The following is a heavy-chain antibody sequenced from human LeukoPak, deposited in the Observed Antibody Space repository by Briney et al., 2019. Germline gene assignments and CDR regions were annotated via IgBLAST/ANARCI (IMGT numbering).Heavy chain of an antibody. V-gene: IGHV3-23*01. CDR2: ISSTGGTT. CDR3: AKNGDRGAYCTGGTCYPYFYYYMDV. Sequence: GGSLRLSCAASGITFSSYGMSWVRQAPGKGLEWVSSISSTGGTTYYADSVKGRFTISRDNAKNTLYLQMNSLRAEDTAIYYCAKNGDRGAYCTGGTCYPYFYYYMDVWGKGTTVTI. J-gene: IGHJ6*03. D-gene: IGHD2-15*01. CDR1: GITFSSYG.